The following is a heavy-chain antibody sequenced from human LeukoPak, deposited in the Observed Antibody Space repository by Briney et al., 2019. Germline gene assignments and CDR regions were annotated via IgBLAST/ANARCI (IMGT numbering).Heavy chain of an antibody. Sequence: PGGSLRLSCVASGFTFSDSWMSWIRQAPGKGLEWVADIKKDGSEKDYVDSVKGRFTISRDNAKNSLYLQMDSLRDDDTAVYYCAKGAASGLVDWFDPWGQGTLVTVSS. CDR2: IKKDGSEK. D-gene: IGHD3-22*01. J-gene: IGHJ5*02. V-gene: IGHV3-7*03. CDR3: AKGAASGLVDWFDP. CDR1: GFTFSDSW.